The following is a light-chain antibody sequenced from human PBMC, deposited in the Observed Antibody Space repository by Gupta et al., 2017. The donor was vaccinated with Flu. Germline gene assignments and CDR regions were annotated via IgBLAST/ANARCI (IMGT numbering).Light chain of an antibody. CDR3: QVGDRSSDVV. V-gene: IGLV3-21*02. CDR2: DDS. J-gene: IGLJ2*01. Sequence: SYVLTQPPSVSVAPGQTARIPCGGYDIVAKSVHWYQQKPGQAPVLVVHDDSDRPSGIPERFSGSNSGNTATLTISRVEAGDEADYYCQVGDRSSDVVFGGGTKLTVL. CDR1: DIVAKS.